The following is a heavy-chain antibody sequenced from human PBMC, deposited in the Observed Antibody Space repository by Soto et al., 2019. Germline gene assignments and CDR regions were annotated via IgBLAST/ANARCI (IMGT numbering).Heavy chain of an antibody. Sequence: GGSLRLSCAASGFTFSSYGMHWVRQAPGKGLEWVAVILYDGSNKYYAVSVKGRFTISRDNSKNTLYLQINSLRAEDTAVYYCARDPRYYYDSSGRQSVPYHYFDYWGQGTLVTVSS. J-gene: IGHJ4*02. CDR3: ARDPRYYYDSSGRQSVPYHYFDY. V-gene: IGHV3-33*01. CDR1: GFTFSSYG. D-gene: IGHD3-22*01. CDR2: ILYDGSNK.